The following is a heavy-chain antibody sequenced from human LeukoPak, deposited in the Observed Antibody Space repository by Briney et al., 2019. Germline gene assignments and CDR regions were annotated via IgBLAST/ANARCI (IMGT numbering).Heavy chain of an antibody. J-gene: IGHJ5*02. V-gene: IGHV4-31*03. Sequence: SETLSLTCTVSGGSISSGGYYWSWIRQHPGKGLEWIGYVYYSGSTYYSPSLKSRVTISVDTSRNQFSLKLSSVTAADTAVYYCARANGFWSVPAQGHWFDPWGQGTLVTVSS. CDR1: GGSISSGGYY. CDR2: VYYSGST. CDR3: ARANGFWSVPAQGHWFDP. D-gene: IGHD3-3*01.